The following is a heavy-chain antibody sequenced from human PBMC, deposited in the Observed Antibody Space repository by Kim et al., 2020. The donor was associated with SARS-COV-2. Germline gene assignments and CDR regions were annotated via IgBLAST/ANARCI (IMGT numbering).Heavy chain of an antibody. CDR2: INPNTGAA. D-gene: IGHD1-1*01. J-gene: IGHJ4*02. V-gene: IGHV1-2*02. CDR1: GYTFSGYN. Sequence: ASVKVSCQTSGYTFSGYNIHWVRQAPGQGLEWVGWINPNTGAANSAQKFQGRVTMTGDTSISTVYMELSRLRSDDTAVYYCTRLCQRWTDGDFDFWGQGT. CDR3: TRLCQRWTDGDFDF.